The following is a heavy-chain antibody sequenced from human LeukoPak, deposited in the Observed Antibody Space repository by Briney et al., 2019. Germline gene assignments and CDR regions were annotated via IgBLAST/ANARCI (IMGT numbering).Heavy chain of an antibody. V-gene: IGHV7-4-1*02. J-gene: IGHJ4*02. CDR3: AILDTWFGIDY. Sequence: ASVKVSCKASGYTFTSYAMNWVRQAPGQGLERMGWINTNTGNPTYAQGFTGRFVFSLDTSVSTAYLQISSLKAEDTAVYYCAILDTWFGIDYWGQGTLVTVSS. CDR1: GYTFTSYA. D-gene: IGHD3-10*01. CDR2: INTNTGNP.